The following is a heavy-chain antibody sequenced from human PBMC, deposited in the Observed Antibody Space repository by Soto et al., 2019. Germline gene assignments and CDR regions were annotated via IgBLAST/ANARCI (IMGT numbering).Heavy chain of an antibody. D-gene: IGHD4-4*01. J-gene: IGHJ5*02. V-gene: IGHV1-3*01. Sequence: QVQLVQSGAEVKKPGASVKVSCKASGYTFTSYAMHWVRQAPGQRLEWMGWINAGNGNTKYSQKFQGRVTITRDTSASPAYMELSSLRSEDTAVYYCARDDYSNLNWFDPWGQGTLVTVSS. CDR3: ARDDYSNLNWFDP. CDR1: GYTFTSYA. CDR2: INAGNGNT.